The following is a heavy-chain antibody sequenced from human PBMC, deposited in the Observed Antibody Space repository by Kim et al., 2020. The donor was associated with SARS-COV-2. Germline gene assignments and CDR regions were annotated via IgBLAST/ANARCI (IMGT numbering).Heavy chain of an antibody. CDR2: NSASGGST. J-gene: IGHJ4*02. CDR1: GSTISSYA. D-gene: IGHD5-12*01. CDR3: AKDQGSGNAH. V-gene: IGHV3-23*01. Sequence: GGSLRLSCAASGSTISSYAMNWVRQAPGKGLEWDSSNSASGGSTYYADYVKGRFTISRDNSKNTLYLQMNSLRAEDTAVYYCAKDQGSGNAHCGQGTLVTVSS.